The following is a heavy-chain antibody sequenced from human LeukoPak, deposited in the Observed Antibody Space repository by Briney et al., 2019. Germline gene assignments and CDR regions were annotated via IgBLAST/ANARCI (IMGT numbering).Heavy chain of an antibody. Sequence: ASVKVSCKASGYTFTSYGISWVRQAPGQGLEWMGWISAYNGNTNYAQKLQGRVTMTTDTSTSTAYMELRSLRSDDTAVYYCARDYNYDFWSGPSLWGWFDPWGQGTMVTVSS. CDR2: ISAYNGNT. D-gene: IGHD3-3*01. J-gene: IGHJ5*02. CDR1: GYTFTSYG. V-gene: IGHV1-18*01. CDR3: ARDYNYDFWSGPSLWGWFDP.